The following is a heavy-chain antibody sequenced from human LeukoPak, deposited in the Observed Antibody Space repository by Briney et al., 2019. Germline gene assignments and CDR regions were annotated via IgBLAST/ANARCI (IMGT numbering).Heavy chain of an antibody. Sequence: GSLRLXXXXSGFTFXXYSMNWVRQAGGKGVEWVSSISSSSRYIYYAPSLTGRFTISRHNAKNSLYLQMNSLRAEDTAVYYCARDPMRGPMTTVTTGSFDYWGQGTLVTVSS. CDR1: GFTFXXYS. D-gene: IGHD4-17*01. J-gene: IGHJ4*02. CDR3: ARDPMRGPMTTVTTGSFDY. V-gene: IGHV3-21*01. CDR2: ISSSSRYI.